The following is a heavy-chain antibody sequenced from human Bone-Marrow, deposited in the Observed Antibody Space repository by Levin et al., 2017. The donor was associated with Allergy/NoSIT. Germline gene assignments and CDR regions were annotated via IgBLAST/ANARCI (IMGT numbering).Heavy chain of an antibody. CDR3: SRDRLGNYNFDY. D-gene: IGHD5-24*01. J-gene: IGHJ4*02. Sequence: GGSLRLSCAASGFTLDDYAMHWVRQAPGKGLEWVSSINWNSKDIAYADSVKGRFTISRDNAKNSLYLQMNSLRAEDTAVYYCSRDRLGNYNFDYWGQGTLVTVSS. V-gene: IGHV3-9*01. CDR1: GFTLDDYA. CDR2: INWNSKDI.